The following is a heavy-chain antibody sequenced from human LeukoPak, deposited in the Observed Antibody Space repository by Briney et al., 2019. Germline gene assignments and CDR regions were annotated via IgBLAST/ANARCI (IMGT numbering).Heavy chain of an antibody. CDR2: ISAYNGNT. CDR3: ALCLKRYSSSWRFDY. J-gene: IGHJ4*02. Sequence: EASVKVSCKASGYTFTSYGISWVRQAPGQGLEWMGWISAYNGNTNYAQKLQGRVTMTTDTSTSTAYMELRSLRSDDTAVYYCALCLKRYSSSWRFDYWGQGTLVTVSS. CDR1: GYTFTSYG. V-gene: IGHV1-18*01. D-gene: IGHD6-13*01.